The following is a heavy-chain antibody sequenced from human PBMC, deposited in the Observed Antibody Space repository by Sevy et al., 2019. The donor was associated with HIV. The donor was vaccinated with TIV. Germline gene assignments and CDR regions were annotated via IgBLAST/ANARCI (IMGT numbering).Heavy chain of an antibody. CDR3: ARVSVTYYYDSSGSRYYYYGMDV. Sequence: SETLSLTCTVSSGSISSYYWSWIRQPPGKGLEWIGYIYYSGSTNYNPSLKSRVTISVDTSKNQFSLMLSSVTAADTAVYYCARVSVTYYYDSSGSRYYYYGMDVWGQGTTVTVSS. D-gene: IGHD3-22*01. CDR1: SGSISSYY. V-gene: IGHV4-59*01. CDR2: IYYSGST. J-gene: IGHJ6*02.